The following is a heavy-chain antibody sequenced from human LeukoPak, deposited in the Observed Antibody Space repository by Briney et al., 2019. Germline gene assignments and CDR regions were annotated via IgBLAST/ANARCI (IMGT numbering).Heavy chain of an antibody. CDR1: GGSISSGDYY. V-gene: IGHV4-30-4*02. J-gene: IGHJ4*02. D-gene: IGHD6-6*01. Sequence: SETLSLTCTVSGGSISSGDYYWSWIRQPPGKGLEWIGYIYYSGSTYYNPSLKSRVTISVDTSKNQFSLKLKSVTAADTAVYYCAKVEGYGTSSAFYYWGRGSLVTVSS. CDR3: AKVEGYGTSSAFYY. CDR2: IYYSGST.